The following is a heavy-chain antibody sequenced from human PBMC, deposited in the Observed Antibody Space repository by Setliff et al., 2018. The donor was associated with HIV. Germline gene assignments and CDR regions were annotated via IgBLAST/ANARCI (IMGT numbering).Heavy chain of an antibody. Sequence: SETLSLTCAVSGYSISSSGYYWGWIRQPPGKGLEWIGSIYHSGSTYYNPSLKSRVTISVDPSKNQFSLKLTSVTAADTAVYYCARGELLPGWFDPWGQGTLVTVS. CDR1: GYSISSSGYY. D-gene: IGHD1-26*01. CDR3: ARGELLPGWFDP. V-gene: IGHV4-38-2*01. J-gene: IGHJ5*02. CDR2: IYHSGST.